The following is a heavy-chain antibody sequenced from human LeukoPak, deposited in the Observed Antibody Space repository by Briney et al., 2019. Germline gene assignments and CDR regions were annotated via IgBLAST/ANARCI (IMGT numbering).Heavy chain of an antibody. V-gene: IGHV4-39*07. CDR2: IYYSGST. Sequence: KPSETLSLTCTVSGGSISSSSYYWGWIRQPPGKGLEWIGSIYYSGSTYYNPSLKSRVTISVDTSKNQFSLKLSSVTAADTAVYYCARTLSGPPQYQLIPFDYWGQGTLVTVSS. D-gene: IGHD2-2*01. CDR3: ARTLSGPPQYQLIPFDY. CDR1: GGSISSSSYY. J-gene: IGHJ4*02.